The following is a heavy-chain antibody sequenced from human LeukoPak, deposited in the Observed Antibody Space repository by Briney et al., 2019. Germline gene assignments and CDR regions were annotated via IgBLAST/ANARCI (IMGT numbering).Heavy chain of an antibody. J-gene: IGHJ4*02. Sequence: GGSLRLSCAASGFIFSSYAMSWVRQAPGKGLEWVSAISGSGSSTYYADSVKGHFTISRDNSKNTLFLQMNSLRAEDTAVYYCAAGHRYSSSGTFDYWGQGTLVTVSS. D-gene: IGHD6-13*01. CDR1: GFIFSSYA. CDR3: AAGHRYSSSGTFDY. V-gene: IGHV3-23*01. CDR2: ISGSGSST.